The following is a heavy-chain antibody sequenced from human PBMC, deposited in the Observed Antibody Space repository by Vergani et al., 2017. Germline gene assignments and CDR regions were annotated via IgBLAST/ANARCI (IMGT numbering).Heavy chain of an antibody. CDR3: ARVPLAVAGTPPGVGGMDV. CDR2: IYTSGST. CDR1: GGSISSGSYY. Sequence: QVQLQESGPGLVKPSQTLSLTCTVSGGSISSGSYYWSWIRQPAGKGLEWIGRIYTSGSTNYNPSLKSRVTISVDTSKNQFSRKLSSVTAADTAVYYCARVPLAVAGTPPGVGGMDVWGQGTTVTVSS. V-gene: IGHV4-61*02. J-gene: IGHJ6*02. D-gene: IGHD6-19*01.